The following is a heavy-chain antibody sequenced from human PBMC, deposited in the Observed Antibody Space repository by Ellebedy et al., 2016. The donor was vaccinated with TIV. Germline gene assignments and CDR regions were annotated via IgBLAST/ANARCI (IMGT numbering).Heavy chain of an antibody. J-gene: IGHJ4*02. CDR3: AKDLSGPGDY. V-gene: IGHV3-30*18. D-gene: IGHD3-10*01. Sequence: GESLKISXAASGFTFSSYGMHWVRQAPGKGLEWVAVISYDGSNKYYADSVKGRFTISRDNSKNTLYLQMNSLRAEDTAVYYCAKDLSGPGDYWGQGTLVTVSS. CDR2: ISYDGSNK. CDR1: GFTFSSYG.